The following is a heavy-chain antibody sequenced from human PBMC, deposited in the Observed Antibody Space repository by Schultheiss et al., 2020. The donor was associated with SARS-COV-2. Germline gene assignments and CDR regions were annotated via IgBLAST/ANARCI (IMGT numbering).Heavy chain of an antibody. J-gene: IGHJ4*02. CDR2: IYHSGST. D-gene: IGHD2-2*01. CDR1: GGSISSYY. V-gene: IGHV4-59*08. CDR3: ARHGDSTSDFDY. Sequence: SETLSLTCTVSGGSISSYYWSWIRQPPGKGLEWIGEIYHSGSTNYNPSLKSRVTISVDTSKNQFSLKLSSVTAADTAVYYCARHGDSTSDFDYWGQGTLVTVSS.